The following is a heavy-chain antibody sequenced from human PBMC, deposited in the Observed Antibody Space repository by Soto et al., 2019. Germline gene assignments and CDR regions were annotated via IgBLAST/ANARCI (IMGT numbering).Heavy chain of an antibody. CDR1: GFTFSSYA. CDR3: VKDREYCSGGSCYSDAFDI. J-gene: IGHJ3*02. V-gene: IGHV3-64D*08. CDR2: ISSNGGST. D-gene: IGHD2-15*01. Sequence: GGSLRLSCSASGFTFSSYAMHWVRQAPGKGLEYVSAISSNGGSTYYADSVKGRFTISRDNSKNTLYLQMSSLRAEDTAVYYCVKDREYCSGGSCYSDAFDIWGQGTMVTVSS.